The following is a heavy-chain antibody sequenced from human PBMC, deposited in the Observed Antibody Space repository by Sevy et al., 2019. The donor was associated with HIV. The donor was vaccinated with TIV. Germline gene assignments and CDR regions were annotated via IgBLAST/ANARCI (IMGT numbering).Heavy chain of an antibody. D-gene: IGHD3-10*01. J-gene: IGHJ4*02. CDR2: ISAGTDHI. CDR3: VRRGVDAYNVYFDL. V-gene: IGHV3-21*05. Sequence: GGSLRLSCTASGYTFPAFSFNWVRQAPGKGLEWLSYISAGTDHIYYADSAKGRCTISRDDAKNSVYLEMKSRRDQDTALYYCVRRGVDAYNVYFDLWGQGTLVTVSS. CDR1: GYTFPAFS.